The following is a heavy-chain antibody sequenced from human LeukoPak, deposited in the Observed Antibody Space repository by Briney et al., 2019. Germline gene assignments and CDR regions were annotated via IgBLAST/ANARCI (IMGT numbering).Heavy chain of an antibody. D-gene: IGHD1-26*01. Sequence: SETLCVTCTVSGGSIISGGYYWRSVRQHPGEGLEWIGYIYYSGSTNYNPSLKSRVPITLYTSKNQYSLKLSSVTAADTAVYYCARDPGGIYSDWFDPWGQGTLVTVSS. CDR3: ARDPGGIYSDWFDP. CDR2: IYYSGST. J-gene: IGHJ5*02. V-gene: IGHV4-31*03. CDR1: GGSIISGGYY.